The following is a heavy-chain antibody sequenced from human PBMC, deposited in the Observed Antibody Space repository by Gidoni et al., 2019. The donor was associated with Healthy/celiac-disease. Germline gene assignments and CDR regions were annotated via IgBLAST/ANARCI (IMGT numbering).Heavy chain of an antibody. CDR1: GFVSSYS. J-gene: IGHJ6*02. CDR2: ISSSSSYI. Sequence: EVQLVESGGGLVKPGGSLRLSCAASGFVSSYSMNWVRQAPGKGLEWVSSISSSSSYIYYADSVKGRFTISRDNAKNSLYLQMNSLRVEDTAVYYCARDCNYDFWSGYYPYGMDVWGQGTTVTVSS. V-gene: IGHV3-21*01. D-gene: IGHD3-3*01. CDR3: ARDCNYDFWSGYYPYGMDV.